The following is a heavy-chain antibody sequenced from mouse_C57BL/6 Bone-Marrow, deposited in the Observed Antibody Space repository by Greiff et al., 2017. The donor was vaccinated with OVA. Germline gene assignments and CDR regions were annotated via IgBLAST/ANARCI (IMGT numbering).Heavy chain of an antibody. Sequence: EVKLVESGGGLVQSGRSLRLSCATSGFTFSDFYMEWVRQAPGKGLEWIAASRNKANDYTTEYSASVKGRFIVSRDTSQSILYLQMNALRAEDTAIYYCARDAGGTALSGDAMDYWGQGTSVTVSS. CDR3: ARDAGGTALSGDAMDY. CDR2: SRNKANDYTT. D-gene: IGHD1-2*01. CDR1: GFTFSDFY. V-gene: IGHV7-1*01. J-gene: IGHJ4*01.